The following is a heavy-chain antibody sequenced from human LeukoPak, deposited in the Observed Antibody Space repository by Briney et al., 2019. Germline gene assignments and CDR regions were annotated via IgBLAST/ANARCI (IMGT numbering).Heavy chain of an antibody. V-gene: IGHV4-38-2*02. D-gene: IGHD3-22*01. CDR2: IYHSGST. CDR3: AREPDSSGLSDY. CDR1: GYSISSGYY. Sequence: PSETLSLTCTVSGYSISSGYYWGWIRQPPGKGLEWIGSIYHSGSTYYNPSLKSRVTISVDTSKNQFSLKLSSVTAADTAVYYCAREPDSSGLSDYWGQGTLVTVSS. J-gene: IGHJ4*02.